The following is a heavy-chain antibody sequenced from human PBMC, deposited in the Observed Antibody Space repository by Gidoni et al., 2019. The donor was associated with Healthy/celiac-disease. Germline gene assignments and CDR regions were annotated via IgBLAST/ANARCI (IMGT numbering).Heavy chain of an antibody. D-gene: IGHD6-13*01. Sequence: QVQLVQSGAEVKKPGSSVKVSCKASRGTFSSYTISWVRQAPGQGLEWMGRIIPILGIANYAQKFQGRVTITADKSTSTAYMELSSLRSEDTAVYYCAREGGPIAAAGFFDYWGQGTLVTVSS. CDR1: RGTFSSYT. CDR2: IIPILGIA. V-gene: IGHV1-69*08. CDR3: AREGGPIAAAGFFDY. J-gene: IGHJ4*02.